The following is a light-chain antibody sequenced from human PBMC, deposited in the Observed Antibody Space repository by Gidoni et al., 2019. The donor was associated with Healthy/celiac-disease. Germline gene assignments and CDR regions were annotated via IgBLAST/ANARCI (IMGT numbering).Light chain of an antibody. CDR1: RSDVGGYHY. CDR2: EVS. J-gene: IGLJ2*01. CDR3: SAYTSSSTVV. V-gene: IGLV2-14*01. Sequence: SALTQPASGSESPETSITIPCTGTRSDVGGYHYVSWYQQHPGKDPQLMIYEVSNRPSGVSNRFSGSKSGNTASLTISVLQAEDEADYYCSAYTSSSTVVFGGGTKLTVL.